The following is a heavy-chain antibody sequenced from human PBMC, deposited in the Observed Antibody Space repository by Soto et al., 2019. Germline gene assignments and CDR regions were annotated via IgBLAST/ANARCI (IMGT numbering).Heavy chain of an antibody. Sequence: TSETLSLTCAVYGGSFRGYYWTWIRQPPGRGLEWIGEIDHSGSTNYNPFLKSRVTISVDTSKNQFSLKLASVTAADTAVYYCARVEYTYNYRGLDYWGQGTLVTVSS. D-gene: IGHD3-16*01. CDR3: ARVEYTYNYRGLDY. V-gene: IGHV4-34*01. J-gene: IGHJ4*02. CDR2: IDHSGST. CDR1: GGSFRGYY.